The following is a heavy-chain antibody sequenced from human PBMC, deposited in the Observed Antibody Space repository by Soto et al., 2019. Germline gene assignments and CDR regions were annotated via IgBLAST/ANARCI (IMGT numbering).Heavy chain of an antibody. CDR3: ASSLLV. J-gene: IGHJ3*01. CDR1: GGSISGYY. Sequence: SETLSLTCTVSGGSISGYYWSWIRQPPGKGLEWIGYIYYSGSTNYNPSLKSRVTISVDTSKNQFSLKLSSVTAADTAVYYCASSLLVWGQGTMVTVSS. V-gene: IGHV4-59*01. CDR2: IYYSGST. D-gene: IGHD3-10*01.